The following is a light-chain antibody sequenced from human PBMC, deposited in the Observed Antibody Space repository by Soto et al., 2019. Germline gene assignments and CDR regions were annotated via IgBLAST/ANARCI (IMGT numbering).Light chain of an antibody. Sequence: QAVVTQEPSLTVSPGGTVTLTCASSTGAVTTGYYPNWFQQKPGQAPRALIYSRTNKHSWTPARFSGSLLGGKAALTLSAVQPEDEAEYYCLLYYGGDVVFGGGTKLTVL. CDR1: TGAVTTGYY. V-gene: IGLV7-43*01. J-gene: IGLJ2*01. CDR2: SRT. CDR3: LLYYGGDVV.